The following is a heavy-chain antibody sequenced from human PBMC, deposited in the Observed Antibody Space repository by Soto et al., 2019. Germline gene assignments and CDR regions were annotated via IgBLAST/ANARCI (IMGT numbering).Heavy chain of an antibody. CDR3: ARHSTPCDNNWSHP. CDR2: MYYSGST. V-gene: IGHV4-39*01. Sequence: QLQLQESGPGLEKPSETLSLTCTVSGASISNTDYSWSWIRQPPVKGLEWIGTMYYSGSTYYNPSLKSRLTIPADTSRKEVPRNLTPVPPADTAVYYCARHSTPCDNNWSHPGGQGPLVTVPS. CDR1: GASISNTDYS. J-gene: IGHJ5*02.